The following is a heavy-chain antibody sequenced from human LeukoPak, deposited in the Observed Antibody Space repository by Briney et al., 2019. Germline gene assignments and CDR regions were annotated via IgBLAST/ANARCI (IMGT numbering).Heavy chain of an antibody. CDR2: ISGSGGST. Sequence: GGTPRLSCAASGFTFSSYGMSWVRQAPGKGLEWVSAISGSGGSTYYADSVKGRFTISRDNSKNTLYLQMNSLRAEDTAVYYCAKVAQQLVPWDYFDYWGQGTLVTVSS. J-gene: IGHJ4*02. V-gene: IGHV3-23*01. CDR1: GFTFSSYG. CDR3: AKVAQQLVPWDYFDY. D-gene: IGHD6-13*01.